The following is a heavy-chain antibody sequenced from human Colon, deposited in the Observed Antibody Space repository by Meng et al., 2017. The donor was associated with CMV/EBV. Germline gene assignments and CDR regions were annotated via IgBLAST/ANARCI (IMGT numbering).Heavy chain of an antibody. Sequence: QAHLMQSGAEMREPGASVQVSCKCSGYTFHGYLIHWVRQAPGQGLEWMGWINPYSGDTIYAQKFEVGVTMTRDASITTAYLELSSLKSDDTAVYYCGTFGGDFDYWGQGTLVTVSS. V-gene: IGHV1-2*02. J-gene: IGHJ4*02. CDR3: GTFGGDFDY. CDR2: INPYSGDT. D-gene: IGHD3-3*01. CDR1: GYTFHGYL.